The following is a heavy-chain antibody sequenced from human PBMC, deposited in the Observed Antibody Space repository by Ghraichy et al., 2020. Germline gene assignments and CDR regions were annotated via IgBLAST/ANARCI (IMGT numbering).Heavy chain of an antibody. CDR3: ARRNIGSLSFDY. D-gene: IGHD3-10*01. V-gene: IGHV2-5*02. CDR2: VDTDDEK. CDR1: GFSLTSGKVG. J-gene: IGHJ4*02. Sequence: SGPTLVKPTQTLTLTCTFSGFSLTSGKVGVAWIRQPPGKALEWLAIVDTDDEKRYSPSLMNRLTISKDTSKSQEVLTMTNMDPMDTATYYCARRNIGSLSFDYWGQGTLVTVSS.